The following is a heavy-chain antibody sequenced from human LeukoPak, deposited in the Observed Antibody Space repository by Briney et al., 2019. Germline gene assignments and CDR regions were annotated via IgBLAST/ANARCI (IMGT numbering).Heavy chain of an antibody. V-gene: IGHV1-8*01. J-gene: IGHJ4*02. CDR2: MNPNSGNT. Sequence: RASVKVSCKASGYTFTSYDINWVRQAPGQGLDGLGWMNPNSGNTGNAQKFQGRVTMTRNTSISTAYMELSSLRSEDTAVYYCARGRRDSRQFDYWGQGTLVTVSS. D-gene: IGHD3-10*01. CDR3: ARGRRDSRQFDY. CDR1: GYTFTSYD.